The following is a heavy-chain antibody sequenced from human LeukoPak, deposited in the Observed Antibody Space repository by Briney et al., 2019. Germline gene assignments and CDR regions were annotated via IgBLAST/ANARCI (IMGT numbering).Heavy chain of an antibody. V-gene: IGHV3-23*01. D-gene: IGHD2-15*01. Sequence: GGSLRLSCAASGFTFSSYAMNWVRQAPGKGLEWVSAISGSGGSTYYADSVKGRFTISRDNSKNTLYMQMNSLRAADTAVYYCAKRTDCSGGSCPFDYWGQGTLVIVSS. J-gene: IGHJ4*02. CDR2: ISGSGGST. CDR3: AKRTDCSGGSCPFDY. CDR1: GFTFSSYA.